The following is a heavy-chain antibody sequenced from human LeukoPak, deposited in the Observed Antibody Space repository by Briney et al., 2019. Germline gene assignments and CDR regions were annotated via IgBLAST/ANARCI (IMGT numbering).Heavy chain of an antibody. D-gene: IGHD1-1*01. Sequence: PGGSLRLSCAASGFTFRSYEINWVRQAPAKGLEWVSYISSSGSTIYYADSVKGRFTISRDNAKNSLYLQMNSLRAEDTAVYYCARGGVINWPFDYWGQGTLVTVSS. J-gene: IGHJ4*02. CDR2: ISSSGSTI. V-gene: IGHV3-48*03. CDR3: ARGGVINWPFDY. CDR1: GFTFRSYE.